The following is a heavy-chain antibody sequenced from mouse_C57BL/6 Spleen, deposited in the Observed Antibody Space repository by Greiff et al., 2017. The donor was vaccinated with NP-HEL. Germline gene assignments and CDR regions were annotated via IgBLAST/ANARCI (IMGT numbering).Heavy chain of an antibody. CDR1: GYTFTSYW. J-gene: IGHJ2*01. V-gene: IGHV1-5*01. CDR2: IYPGNSDT. D-gene: IGHD1-1*01. Sequence: EVQLQQSGTVLARPGASVKMSCKTSGYTFTSYWMHWVKQRPGQGLEWIGAIYPGNSDTSYNQKFKGKAKLTAVTSASTAYMELSSLTNEDSAVYYCTPYGSSSPYYFDYWGQGTTLTVSS. CDR3: TPYGSSSPYYFDY.